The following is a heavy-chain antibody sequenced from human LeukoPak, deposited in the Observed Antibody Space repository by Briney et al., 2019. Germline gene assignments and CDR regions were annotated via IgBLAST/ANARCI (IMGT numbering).Heavy chain of an antibody. CDR2: ISAYNGNT. CDR3: ARDRTCFLPS. CDR1: GYTFTSYG. Sequence: ASVKLSCKASGYTFTSYGISWVRQAPGQGLEWMGWISAYNGNTNYAQKLQGRVTMTTDTSTSTAYMELRSLGSDDTAEYYCARDRTCFLPSCGQGCLSTVSS. J-gene: IGHJ5*02. V-gene: IGHV1-18*01.